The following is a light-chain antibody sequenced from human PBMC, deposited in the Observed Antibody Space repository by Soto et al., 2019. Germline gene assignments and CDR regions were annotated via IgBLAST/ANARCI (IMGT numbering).Light chain of an antibody. J-gene: IGLJ1*01. V-gene: IGLV2-14*02. CDR1: SSDVGSYNL. CDR2: DVD. Sequence: SALTQPASVSGSPGQSITISCTGTSSDVGSYNLVSWYQHHPGKAPKLILYDVDDRPSGVSYRFSGSKSGNTASLTISGLQAADEADYFCSSFTSSMTNVFGSGTKVTVL. CDR3: SSFTSSMTNV.